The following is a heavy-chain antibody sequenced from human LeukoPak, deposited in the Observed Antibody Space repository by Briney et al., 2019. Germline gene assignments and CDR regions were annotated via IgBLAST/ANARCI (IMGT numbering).Heavy chain of an antibody. D-gene: IGHD6-19*01. CDR2: ISSSGSTI. V-gene: IGHV3-48*03. J-gene: IGHJ6*03. CDR1: GFTFSSYE. Sequence: GGSLRLSCAASGFTFSSYEMNWVRQAPGKGLEWVSYISSSGSTIYYADSVKGRFTISRDNAKTSLYLQMNSLRAEDTAVYYCARDSVTGYSSGWYWGQDYYYYYYMDVWGKGTTVTVSS. CDR3: ARDSVTGYSSGWYWGQDYYYYYYMDV.